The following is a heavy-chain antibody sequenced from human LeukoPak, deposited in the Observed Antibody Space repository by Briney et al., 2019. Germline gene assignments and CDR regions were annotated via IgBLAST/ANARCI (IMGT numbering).Heavy chain of an antibody. CDR1: GFTFSSYG. J-gene: IGHJ4*02. CDR3: AREGVQLERRYFDY. V-gene: IGHV3-33*01. D-gene: IGHD1-1*01. Sequence: QPGGSLRLSCAASGFTFSSYGMHWVRQAPGKGLEWVAVIWYDGSNKYYADSVKGRFTISRDNSKNTLYLQMNSLRAEDTAVYYCAREGVQLERRYFDYWGQGTLVTVSS. CDR2: IWYDGSNK.